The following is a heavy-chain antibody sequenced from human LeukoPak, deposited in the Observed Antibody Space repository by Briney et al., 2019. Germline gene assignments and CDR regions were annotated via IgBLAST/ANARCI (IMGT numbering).Heavy chain of an antibody. Sequence: GGSLRLSCAASGFTFSSYAMSWVRQAPGKGLEWVSAISDSGDRTYYVDSVKGRFTISRDNSKNTLYLQMNSLRADGTAVYYCAKDARRSSGWYFFDHWGQGTLVTVSS. CDR3: AKDARRSSGWYFFDH. J-gene: IGHJ4*02. CDR2: ISDSGDRT. CDR1: GFTFSSYA. V-gene: IGHV3-23*01. D-gene: IGHD6-19*01.